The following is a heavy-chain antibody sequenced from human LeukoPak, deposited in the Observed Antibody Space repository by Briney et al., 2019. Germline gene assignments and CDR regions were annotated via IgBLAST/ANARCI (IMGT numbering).Heavy chain of an antibody. CDR1: GGSISDYY. CDR2: FYNSGSP. D-gene: IGHD3-16*01. J-gene: IGHJ4*02. CDR3: TRGAGWLIDY. V-gene: IGHV4-59*01. Sequence: SETLSLTCTVSGGSISDYYRGWIRQPPGKGLEWIGYFYNSGSPTYNPSLKSRVTISVDTSKEQFSLKVNSVTAADTAVYYRTRGAGWLIDYWGQGILVTVSS.